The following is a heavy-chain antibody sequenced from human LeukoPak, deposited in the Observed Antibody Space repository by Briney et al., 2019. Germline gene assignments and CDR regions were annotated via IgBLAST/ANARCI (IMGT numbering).Heavy chain of an antibody. Sequence: GGSLRLSCAASEFSVGSNYMTWVRQAPGKGLEWVSTFSGSGGSTHYADSVKGRFTISRDNSKNTLYLQMNSLRAEDTAVYYCARERLAMVRGVIPKEAWGWFDPWGQGTLVTVSS. CDR1: EFSVGSNY. J-gene: IGHJ5*02. V-gene: IGHV3-23*01. CDR2: FSGSGGST. CDR3: ARERLAMVRGVIPKEAWGWFDP. D-gene: IGHD3-10*01.